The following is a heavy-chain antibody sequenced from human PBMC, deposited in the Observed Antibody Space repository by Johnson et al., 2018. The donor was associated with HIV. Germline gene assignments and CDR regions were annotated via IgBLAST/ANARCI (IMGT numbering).Heavy chain of an antibody. V-gene: IGHV3-9*01. D-gene: IGHD3-16*01. CDR1: GFSFDDYA. J-gene: IGHJ3*02. CDR2: IGSNGLTI. CDR3: AREGGIRGPSPVDAFDI. Sequence: VQLVESGGGLVQPGGSLRLSCATSGFSFDDYAMHWVRQGPVKGLEWVAGIGSNGLTIGYVDSVKGRFTISRDNAKNSLYLQMNSLRAEDTAVYYCAREGGIRGPSPVDAFDIWGQGTMVTVSS.